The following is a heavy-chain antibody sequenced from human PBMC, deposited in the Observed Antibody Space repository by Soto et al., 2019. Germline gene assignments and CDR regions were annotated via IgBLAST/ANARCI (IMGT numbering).Heavy chain of an antibody. CDR1: GGSFSGYY. V-gene: IGHV4-34*01. CDR2: MNHGGST. CDR3: AKEKGYCINGVCYGGYFDY. D-gene: IGHD2-8*01. Sequence: SETPSLTCAVYGGSFSGYYWSWIRQSPGKGLEWIGEMNHGGSTNYNPSLKSRVTISVDTSKNQFSLKLSSVTAADTAVYYCAKEKGYCINGVCYGGYFDYWGQGTLVTVSS. J-gene: IGHJ4*02.